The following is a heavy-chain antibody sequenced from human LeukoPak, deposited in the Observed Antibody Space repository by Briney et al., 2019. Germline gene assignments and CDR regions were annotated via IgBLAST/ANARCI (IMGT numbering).Heavy chain of an antibody. CDR3: ARMGVYYYYYYMDV. D-gene: IGHD2-8*01. Sequence: SETLSLTCTVSGGSISSYYWSWIQQPPGKGLEWIGYIYYSGSTNYNPSLKSRVTISVDTSKNQFSLKLSFVTAADTAVYYCARMGVYYYYYYMDVWGKGTTVTVSS. CDR2: IYYSGST. V-gene: IGHV4-59*01. CDR1: GGSISSYY. J-gene: IGHJ6*03.